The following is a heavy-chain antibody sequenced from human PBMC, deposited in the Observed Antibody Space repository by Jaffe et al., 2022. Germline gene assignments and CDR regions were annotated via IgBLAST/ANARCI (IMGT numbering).Heavy chain of an antibody. D-gene: IGHD1-1*01. CDR3: AKDSLQPPSLYYYYYMDV. CDR1: GFTFSSYG. CDR2: IRYDGSNK. V-gene: IGHV3-30*02. J-gene: IGHJ6*03. Sequence: QVQLVESGGGVVQPGGSLRLSCAASGFTFSSYGMHWVRQAPGKGLEWVAFIRYDGSNKYYADSVKGRFTISRDNSKNTLYLQMNSLRAEDTAVYYCAKDSLQPPSLYYYYYMDVWGKGTTVTVSS.